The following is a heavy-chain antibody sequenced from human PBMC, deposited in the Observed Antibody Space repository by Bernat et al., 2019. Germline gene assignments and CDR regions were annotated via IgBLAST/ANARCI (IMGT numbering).Heavy chain of an antibody. Sequence: QVQLVQSGAEVKKPGASVKVSCKASGYTFTSYYIHWVRQAPGQGFEWMGIINPSGGGSSYAQKFQGRVTMTRDTSTSTVYMELSSMRSEDTAVYYCARGGLYYNYGMDVWGQGTTVTVSS. V-gene: IGHV1-46*01. CDR3: ARGGLYYNYGMDV. J-gene: IGHJ6*02. CDR2: INPSGGGS. CDR1: GYTFTSYY.